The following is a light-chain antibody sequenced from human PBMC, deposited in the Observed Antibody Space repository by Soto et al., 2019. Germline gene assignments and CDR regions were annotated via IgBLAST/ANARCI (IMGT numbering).Light chain of an antibody. Sequence: QSAPTQPASVSGSPGQSDPSSCTGTSSDVGAYNYVSWYQQHPGKAPKLLLSEVSNRPSGVSDRFSGSKSGNTASLTISGLQAEDEADYYCSSLTTSFTYVFGTGTKVTVL. CDR3: SSLTTSFTYV. J-gene: IGLJ1*01. CDR1: SSDVGAYNY. V-gene: IGLV2-14*01. CDR2: EVS.